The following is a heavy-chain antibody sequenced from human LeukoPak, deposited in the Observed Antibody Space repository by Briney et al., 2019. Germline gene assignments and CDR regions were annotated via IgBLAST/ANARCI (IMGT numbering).Heavy chain of an antibody. Sequence: SETLSLTCTVSGGSISSYYWSWIRQPPGKGLEWVGYIYYSGTTTYNPSLKSRVTISVDTSKNQFSLKLSSVTAADTAVYYCARGVYIAAAQYGYWGQGTLVTVSS. CDR1: GGSISSYY. CDR3: ARGVYIAAAQYGY. CDR2: IYYSGTT. V-gene: IGHV4-59*01. J-gene: IGHJ4*02. D-gene: IGHD6-13*01.